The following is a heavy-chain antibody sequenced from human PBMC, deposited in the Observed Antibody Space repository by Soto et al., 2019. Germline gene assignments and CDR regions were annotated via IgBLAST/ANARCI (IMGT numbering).Heavy chain of an antibody. Sequence: EVHLLESGGGLVQPGGSLRLSCAASGFTFTNYAMSWVRQAPGKGLEWVSTISGVGGITPYAASVKGRFTISRHASKNTLYLAMNSLRAEDTAVYFCAKNTAAGWGFFDSWGQGILVTVSS. J-gene: IGHJ4*02. CDR3: AKNTAAGWGFFDS. D-gene: IGHD2-21*01. V-gene: IGHV3-23*01. CDR2: ISGVGGIT. CDR1: GFTFTNYA.